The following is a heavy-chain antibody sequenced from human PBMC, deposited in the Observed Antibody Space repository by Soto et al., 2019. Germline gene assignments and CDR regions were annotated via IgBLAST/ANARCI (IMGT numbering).Heavy chain of an antibody. Sequence: GGSLRLSCAASGFTFSSYAMHWVRQAPGKGLEWVAVISYDGSNKYYADSVKGRFTISRDNSKNTLYLQMNSLRAEDTAVYYCARHYYDSSGYYRRNWFDPWGQGTLVTVSS. CDR1: GFTFSSYA. D-gene: IGHD3-22*01. CDR2: ISYDGSNK. J-gene: IGHJ5*02. CDR3: ARHYYDSSGYYRRNWFDP. V-gene: IGHV3-30-3*01.